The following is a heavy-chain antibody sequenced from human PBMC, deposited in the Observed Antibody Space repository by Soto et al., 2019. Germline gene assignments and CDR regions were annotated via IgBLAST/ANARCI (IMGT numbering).Heavy chain of an antibody. D-gene: IGHD2-2*01. V-gene: IGHV1-2*02. J-gene: IGHJ6*02. CDR1: GYTFIAYY. CDR3: ARGVVLPAAYGGYSHYGMDV. Sequence: GASVKVSCKASGYTFIAYYMHLVRQAPGQGLEWMGWINPNSGGTNYAQKFQGRVTMTRDTSISTAYMELRSLRSDDTAVYFCARGVVLPAAYGGYSHYGMDVWGQGTTVTVSS. CDR2: INPNSGGT.